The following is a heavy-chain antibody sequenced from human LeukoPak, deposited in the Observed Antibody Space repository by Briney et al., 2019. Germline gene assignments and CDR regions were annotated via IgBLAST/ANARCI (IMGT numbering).Heavy chain of an antibody. CDR1: GGSISSSSYY. CDR3: TRLVYYSDSTGNCFDY. Sequence: PSETLSLTCTVSGGSISSSSYYWGWIRQPPGKGLEWIGSIYYSGSTYYNSSLKSRVTISVDTSKNQFSLKLNSATAADTAVYYCTRLVYYSDSTGNCFDYWGQGTLVTVSS. V-gene: IGHV4-39*01. J-gene: IGHJ4*02. CDR2: IYYSGST. D-gene: IGHD3-22*01.